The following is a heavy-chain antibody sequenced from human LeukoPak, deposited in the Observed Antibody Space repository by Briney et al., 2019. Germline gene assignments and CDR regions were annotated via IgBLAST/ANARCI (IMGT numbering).Heavy chain of an antibody. V-gene: IGHV3-23*01. CDR2: ISSSGGST. Sequence: GGSLRLSCAASGFTVSSYAMNWVRQAPGKGLQWISAISSSGGSTYYADSVKGRFTISRDNSKNTLYLQMNSLRAEDTAVYYCAKASMVPGYWGQGTLVTVSS. CDR1: GFTVSSYA. D-gene: IGHD3-10*01. CDR3: AKASMVPGY. J-gene: IGHJ4*02.